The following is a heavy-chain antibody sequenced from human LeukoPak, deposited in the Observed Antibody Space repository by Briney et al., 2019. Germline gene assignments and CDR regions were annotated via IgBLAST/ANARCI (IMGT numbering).Heavy chain of an antibody. CDR1: GGTFSSYA. J-gene: IGHJ3*02. V-gene: IGHV1-69*04. CDR3: AGSIAAAGAPNWAFDI. D-gene: IGHD6-13*01. CDR2: IIPILGIA. Sequence: SVKVSCKASGGTFSSYAISWVRQAPRQGLEWMGRIIPILGIANYAQKFQGRVTITADKSTSTAYMELSSLRSEDTAVYYCAGSIAAAGAPNWAFDIWGQGTMVTVSS.